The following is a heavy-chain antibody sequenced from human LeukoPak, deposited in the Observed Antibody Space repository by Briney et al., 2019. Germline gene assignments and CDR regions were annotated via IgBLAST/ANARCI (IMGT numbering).Heavy chain of an antibody. CDR1: GYTFTGYY. D-gene: IGHD3-22*01. CDR3: ARDLVADSSGYYCPFDY. Sequence: ASVKVSCKASGYTFTGYYMHWVRQAPGQGLEWMGWINPNSGGTNYAQKFQGRVTMTRDTSISTAYMELSRLRSDDTAVYYCARDLVADSSGYYCPFDYWGQGTLVTVSS. J-gene: IGHJ4*02. CDR2: INPNSGGT. V-gene: IGHV1-2*02.